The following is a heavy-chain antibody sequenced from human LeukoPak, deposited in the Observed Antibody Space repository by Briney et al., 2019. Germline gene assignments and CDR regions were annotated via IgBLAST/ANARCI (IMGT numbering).Heavy chain of an antibody. CDR3: AREQQLAPPSYYMDV. D-gene: IGHD6-13*01. CDR2: IYTSGST. V-gene: IGHV4-59*10. J-gene: IGHJ6*03. CDR1: GGSFSSYY. Sequence: SETLSLTCAVYGGSFSSYYWSWIRQPAGKGLEWIGRIYTSGSTNYNPSLKSRVTMSVDASKNQFSLKLSSVTAADTAVYYCAREQQLAPPSYYMDVWGKGTTVTVSS.